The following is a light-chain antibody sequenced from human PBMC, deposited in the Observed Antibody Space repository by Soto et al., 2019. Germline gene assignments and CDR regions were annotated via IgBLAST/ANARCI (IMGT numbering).Light chain of an antibody. J-gene: IGKJ2*01. V-gene: IGKV2-28*01. CDR3: MQALQTPYT. Sequence: DIVMTQSPLSLPVTPGEPASISCRSSQSLLNTNAYYYLDWYLQRPGQSPQLLIYLASTRASGVPDRFSGSGSCTDYTLKISRVEAEDVGFYYCMQALQTPYTFGQGTKLEIK. CDR2: LAS. CDR1: QSLLNTNAYYY.